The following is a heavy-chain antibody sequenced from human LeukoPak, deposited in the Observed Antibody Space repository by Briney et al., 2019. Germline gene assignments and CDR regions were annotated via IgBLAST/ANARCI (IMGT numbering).Heavy chain of an antibody. CDR3: ARKVEGPYYYYGMDV. D-gene: IGHD2-2*01. V-gene: IGHV1-69*13. J-gene: IGHJ6*02. CDR1: GGTFSSYA. Sequence: ASVKVSCKASGGTFSSYAISWVRQAPGQGLEWMGGIIPIFGTANYAQKFQGRVTITADESTSTAYMELSSLRSEDTAVYYCARKVEGPYYYYGMDVWGQGTTVTVSS. CDR2: IIPIFGTA.